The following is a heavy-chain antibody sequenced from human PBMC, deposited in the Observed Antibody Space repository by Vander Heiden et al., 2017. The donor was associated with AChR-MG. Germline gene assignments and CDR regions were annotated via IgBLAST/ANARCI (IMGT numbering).Heavy chain of an antibody. CDR2: ISTSGGST. J-gene: IGHJ4*02. CDR3: AKGRGSGWDPFDY. D-gene: IGHD6-19*01. V-gene: IGHV3-23*01. Sequence: EVRLLQSGGGLVKPGGALRLSCAASGFTFNSYTINWVRQAPGKGLEWVSAISTSGGSTYYADSVKGRFTISRDNSKSLMYLQMNSLRAEDTAVYYCAKGRGSGWDPFDYWGQGTLVTVSS. CDR1: GFTFNSYT.